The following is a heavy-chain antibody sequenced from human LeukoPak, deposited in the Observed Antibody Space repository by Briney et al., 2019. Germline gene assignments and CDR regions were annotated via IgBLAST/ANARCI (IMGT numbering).Heavy chain of an antibody. V-gene: IGHV3-30*18. D-gene: IGHD6-19*01. J-gene: IGHJ4*02. CDR1: GFTFSSYG. CDR2: ISYDGSNK. Sequence: GGSLRLSCAASGFTFSSYGMHWVRQAPGKGLEWVAVISYDGSNKYYADSVKGRFTISRDNSKNTLYLQMNSLRAEDTAVYYCAKDARWLVPSLWGQGTLVTVSS. CDR3: AKDARWLVPSL.